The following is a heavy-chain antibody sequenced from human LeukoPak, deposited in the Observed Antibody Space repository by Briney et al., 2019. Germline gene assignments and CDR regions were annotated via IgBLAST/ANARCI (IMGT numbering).Heavy chain of an antibody. D-gene: IGHD4-17*01. CDR2: IRYDGSNK. CDR3: AKVKATVTSAFDY. J-gene: IGHJ4*02. CDR1: GFTFSSYG. V-gene: IGHV3-30*02. Sequence: GGSLRLSCAASGFTFSSYGMHWVRQAPGKGLEWVAFIRYDGSNKYYADSVKGRFTISRDNSKNTLYLQMNSLRAEDTAVYYCAKVKATVTSAFDYWGQGTLVTVSS.